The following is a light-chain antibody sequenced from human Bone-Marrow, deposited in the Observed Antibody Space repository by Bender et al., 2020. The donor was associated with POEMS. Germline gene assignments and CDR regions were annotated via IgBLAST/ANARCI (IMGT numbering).Light chain of an antibody. CDR2: QDS. Sequence: SYDLTQPPSVSVSPGQTATITCSGDTLGYDFVCWYQQKPGQSPVLVIYQDSKRPSGIPECFSGSSSGTLDTLTISGAQVEDEADYYCYSTENSDKHRGVFGGGTKLTVL. CDR1: TLGYDF. J-gene: IGLJ2*01. CDR3: YSTENSDKHRGV. V-gene: IGLV3-10*01.